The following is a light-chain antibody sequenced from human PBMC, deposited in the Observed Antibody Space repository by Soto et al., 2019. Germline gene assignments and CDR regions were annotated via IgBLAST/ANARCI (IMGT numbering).Light chain of an antibody. J-gene: IGKJ1*01. CDR1: QSVSSN. Sequence: EIVMTQSPATLSVSPGERATLSCRASQSVSSNLAWYQQKPGQAPRLLIYGASTRATGIPARFSGSGSGTEFTLTISRLRSEDFAVYYCQQYNNWRQTFGQGTKVEIK. CDR3: QQYNNWRQT. CDR2: GAS. V-gene: IGKV3-15*01.